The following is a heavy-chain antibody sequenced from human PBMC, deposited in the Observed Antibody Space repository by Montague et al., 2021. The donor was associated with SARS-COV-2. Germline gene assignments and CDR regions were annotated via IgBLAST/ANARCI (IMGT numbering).Heavy chain of an antibody. CDR1: GGSISSSSYY. CDR2: IFYSGST. CDR3: ARLPYFYDSTHAFDI. J-gene: IGHJ3*02. D-gene: IGHD3-22*01. V-gene: IGHV4-39*01. Sequence: SETLSLTCTVSGGSISSSSYYWGWIRQPPGKGLEWIGNIFYSGSTYYNTSLKSRVTISVDTSKNQFSLRLRYVTAADTAVYYCARLPYFYDSTHAFDIWGQGTMVTVSS.